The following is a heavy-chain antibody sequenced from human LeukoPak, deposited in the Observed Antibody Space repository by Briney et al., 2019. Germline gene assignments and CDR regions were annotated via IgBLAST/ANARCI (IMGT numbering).Heavy chain of an antibody. J-gene: IGHJ4*02. CDR2: ISYDGSNK. V-gene: IGHV3-30*04. CDR3: ARQYSYGSRAFDY. Sequence: GGSLRLSCAASGFTFSSYAMHWVRQAPGKGLEWVAVISYDGSNKYYADSVKGRFTISRDNAKNSLYLQMNSLRAEDTAVYYCARQYSYGSRAFDYWGQGTLVTVSS. D-gene: IGHD5-18*01. CDR1: GFTFSSYA.